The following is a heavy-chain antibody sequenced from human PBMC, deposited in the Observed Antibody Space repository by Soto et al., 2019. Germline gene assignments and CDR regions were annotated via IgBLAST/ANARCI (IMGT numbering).Heavy chain of an antibody. Sequence: PGGSLRLSCEASGFTISECSMNWVRQAPGKGLEWLAYITIRTGNVLYADSVRGRFTISADNAENSVILQMNSLRDEDSAVYFCLRVRYLNKDRFHASLWAQGSLVTVSS. V-gene: IGHV3-48*02. CDR1: GFTISECS. CDR3: LRVRYLNKDRFHASL. J-gene: IGHJ4*01. CDR2: ITIRTGNV. D-gene: IGHD3-10*01.